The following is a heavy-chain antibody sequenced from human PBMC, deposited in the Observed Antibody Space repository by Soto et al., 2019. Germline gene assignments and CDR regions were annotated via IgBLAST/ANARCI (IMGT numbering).Heavy chain of an antibody. V-gene: IGHV5-51*01. Sequence: GESLKISGKGSGYSFDTYYIAWVRQMPGKGLEWMAIIYPDDSESTYSPSFRGQVTISVDKSIGTAFLQWRSLRASDTAIYYCARLHGYNYFDYWGQGTLVTVSS. J-gene: IGHJ4*02. D-gene: IGHD5-12*01. CDR3: ARLHGYNYFDY. CDR1: GYSFDTYY. CDR2: IYPDDSES.